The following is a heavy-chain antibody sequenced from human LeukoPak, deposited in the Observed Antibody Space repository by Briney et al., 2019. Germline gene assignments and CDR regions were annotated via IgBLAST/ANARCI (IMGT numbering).Heavy chain of an antibody. Sequence: GGSLRLSCAASGFTFSSYAMSWVRQAPGKGLEWVSAMSTSGGSTYYADSVKSRFTISRDNSKNTLFLQMNSLRAEDTAVYYCARAVDFWSGYPQPNWFDPWGQGTLVTVSS. V-gene: IGHV3-23*01. CDR3: ARAVDFWSGYPQPNWFDP. CDR2: MSTSGGST. CDR1: GFTFSSYA. J-gene: IGHJ5*02. D-gene: IGHD3-3*01.